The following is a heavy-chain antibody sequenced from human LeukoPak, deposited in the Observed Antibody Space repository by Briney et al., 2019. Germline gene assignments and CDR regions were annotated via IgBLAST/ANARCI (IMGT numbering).Heavy chain of an antibody. CDR1: GGSISSSSYY. Sequence: PSETLSLTCTVPGGSISSSSYYWGWIRQPPGKGLEWIGSIYYSGSTNYNPSLKSRVTISVDTSKNQFSLKLSSVTAADTAVYYCARGEGQLGRQYYYYYYYMDVWGKGTTVTVSS. CDR3: ARGEGQLGRQYYYYYYYMDV. V-gene: IGHV4-39*07. J-gene: IGHJ6*03. D-gene: IGHD6-6*01. CDR2: IYYSGST.